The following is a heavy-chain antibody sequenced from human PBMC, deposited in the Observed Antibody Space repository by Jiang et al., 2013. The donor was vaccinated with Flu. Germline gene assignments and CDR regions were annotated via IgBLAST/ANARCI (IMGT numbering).Heavy chain of an antibody. V-gene: IGHV1-3*01. Sequence: QKFQGRVTITRDTSASTAYMELSSLRSEDTAVYYCAREAARGAFDIWGQGTMVTVSS. D-gene: IGHD6-25*01. CDR3: AREAARGAFDI. J-gene: IGHJ3*02.